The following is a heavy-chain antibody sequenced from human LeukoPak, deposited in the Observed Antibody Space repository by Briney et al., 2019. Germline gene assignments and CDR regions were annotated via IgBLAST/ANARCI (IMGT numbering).Heavy chain of an antibody. CDR2: INHSGST. CDR1: GGSFSAYY. CDR3: ARGDNTSGYYYFDY. Sequence: KPSETLSLTCAVYGGSFSAYYWNWIRQPPGKGLEWIGEINHSGSTNYNPSLKSRVTISVDTSKNQFSLKLNSVTAADTAVYYCARGDNTSGYYYFDYWGQGTLVTVSS. V-gene: IGHV4-34*01. D-gene: IGHD3-22*01. J-gene: IGHJ4*02.